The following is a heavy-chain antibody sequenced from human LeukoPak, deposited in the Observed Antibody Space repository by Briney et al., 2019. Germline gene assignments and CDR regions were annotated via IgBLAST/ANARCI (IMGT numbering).Heavy chain of an antibody. CDR1: GYTFTNYA. V-gene: IGHV7-4-1*02. CDR3: ARVAGSGHWRYLDF. J-gene: IGHJ2*01. Sequence: ASVKVSCKASGYTFTNYAMNWVRQAPGQGLEWMGWISTNTGDPTSAQGSTGRFVFSLDTSVSTAYLQISSLKTEDTAVYYCARVAGSGHWRYLDFWGRGTLVTVSS. CDR2: ISTNTGDP. D-gene: IGHD2-15*01.